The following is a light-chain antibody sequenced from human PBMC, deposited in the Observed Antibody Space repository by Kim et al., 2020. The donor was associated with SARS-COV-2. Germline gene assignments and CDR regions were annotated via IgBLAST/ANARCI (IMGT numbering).Light chain of an antibody. CDR2: GNN. CDR1: TSDIGAGYD. Sequence: QSVLTQPPSVSGAPGQRVTISCTGSTSDIGAGYDVHWYQVLPGTAPKVLIYGNNKRASGVPDRFSGSKSGTSASLAITGLQAEDEADYYCQSYDSSASGFSVFGSGTKVTVL. CDR3: QSYDSSASGFSV. V-gene: IGLV1-40*01. J-gene: IGLJ1*01.